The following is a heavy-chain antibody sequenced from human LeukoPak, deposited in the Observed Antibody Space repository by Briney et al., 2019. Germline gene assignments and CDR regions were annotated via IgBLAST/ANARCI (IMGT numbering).Heavy chain of an antibody. D-gene: IGHD3-22*01. Sequence: PSETLSLTCTVSGGSISSYYWSWIRQPPGKGLEWIGYIYYSGSTNYDPSLKSRVTMSVDTSKNQFSLKLSSVTAADTAVYYCARNYYDSSGYYYYYYMDVWGKGTTVTISS. CDR1: GGSISSYY. J-gene: IGHJ6*03. V-gene: IGHV4-59*12. CDR3: ARNYYDSSGYYYYYYMDV. CDR2: IYYSGST.